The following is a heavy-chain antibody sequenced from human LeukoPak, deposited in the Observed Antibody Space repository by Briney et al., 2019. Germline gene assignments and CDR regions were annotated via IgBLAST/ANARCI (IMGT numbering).Heavy chain of an antibody. Sequence: GGSLRLSCAASGFSFRSYSMNWVRQAPGRRLEWVSYISSGSSTIYYADSVKGRFTISRDNPKNSLYLQMNSLRAEDTAVYCCARTDPSHWLRYYYYMDVWGKGTTVTVSS. CDR1: GFSFRSYS. CDR2: ISSGSSTI. V-gene: IGHV3-48*01. CDR3: ARTDPSHWLRYYYYMDV. D-gene: IGHD6-19*01. J-gene: IGHJ6*03.